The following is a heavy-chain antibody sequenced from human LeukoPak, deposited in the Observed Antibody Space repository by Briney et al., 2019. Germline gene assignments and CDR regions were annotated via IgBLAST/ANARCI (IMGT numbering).Heavy chain of an antibody. CDR3: AKDEDNGHYLLTLDH. V-gene: IGHV3-23*01. D-gene: IGHD4-17*01. J-gene: IGHJ4*02. CDR2: ISGSGGST. CDR1: RWTLSSHV. Sequence: GGGLRVSRVPSRWTLSSHVLRWGREAPGPGVGWGLDISGSGGSTYYVDSVRGGFTISRDKHKHTLYLQKNSLRAEDTPVYYCAKDEDNGHYLLTLDHGGQGTLVPVSS.